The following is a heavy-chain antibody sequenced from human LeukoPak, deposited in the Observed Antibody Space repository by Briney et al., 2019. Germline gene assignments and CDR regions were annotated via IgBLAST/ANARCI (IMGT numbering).Heavy chain of an antibody. Sequence: QPGGSLRLSCTASGFTTHYWRNWFRQSPGKGLEGVANIDREGRVQHYVDSVGGRFTISRDSAKTSLALQMHSVRAEDPAVYYCTGGSDKVLSGEYYYYMDVWGTGTTVTVSS. CDR3: TGGSDKVLSGEYYYYMDV. J-gene: IGHJ6*03. D-gene: IGHD2/OR15-2a*01. CDR2: IDREGRVQ. V-gene: IGHV3-7*01. CDR1: GFTTHYW.